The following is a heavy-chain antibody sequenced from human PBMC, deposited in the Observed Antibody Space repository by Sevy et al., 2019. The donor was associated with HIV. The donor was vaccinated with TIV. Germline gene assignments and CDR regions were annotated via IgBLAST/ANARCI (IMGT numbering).Heavy chain of an antibody. V-gene: IGHV3-7*04. CDR3: ARGYSNLRGYSYGTYYFDY. CDR2: IKQDGSEK. J-gene: IGHJ4*02. CDR1: GFTFSSYW. Sequence: GGSLRLSCAASGFTFSSYWMSWVRQAPGKGLEWVANIKQDGSEKYYVDSVKGRFTISRDNAKNSLYLQMNGLRAEDTAVYYCARGYSNLRGYSYGTYYFDYWGQGTLVTVSS. D-gene: IGHD5-18*01.